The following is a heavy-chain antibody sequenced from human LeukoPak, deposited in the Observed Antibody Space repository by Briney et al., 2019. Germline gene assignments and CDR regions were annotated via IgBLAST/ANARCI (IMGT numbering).Heavy chain of an antibody. CDR2: ISYDGSNK. J-gene: IGHJ4*02. CDR1: GFNFSIYV. CDR3: AKAKGSGLKYYFDY. V-gene: IGHV3-30*14. D-gene: IGHD6-19*01. Sequence: GRSLRLSCAASGFNFSIYVMLWVRQAPGKGLEWVAVISYDGSNKYYADSVKGRFTISRDNSKNTLYLQMNSLRAEDTAVYYCAKAKGSGLKYYFDYWGQGTLVTVSS.